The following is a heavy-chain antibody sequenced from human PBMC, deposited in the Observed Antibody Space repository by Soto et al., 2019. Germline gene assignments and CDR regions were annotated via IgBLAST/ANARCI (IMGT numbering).Heavy chain of an antibody. V-gene: IGHV1-2*04. D-gene: IGHD2-2*01. CDR3: ARSFPPSPLLWLDHDAFDI. CDR2: INPNSGGT. Sequence: ASVKVSCKASGYTFTGYYMHWVRQAPGQGLEWMGWINPNSGGTNYAQKFQGWVTMTRDTSISTAYMELSRLRSDDTAVYYCARSFPPSPLLWLDHDAFDIWGQGTMVTVSS. CDR1: GYTFTGYY. J-gene: IGHJ3*02.